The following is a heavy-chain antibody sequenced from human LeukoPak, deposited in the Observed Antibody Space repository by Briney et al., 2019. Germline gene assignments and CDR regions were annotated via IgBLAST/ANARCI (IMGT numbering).Heavy chain of an antibody. V-gene: IGHV4-34*01. CDR3: ARDSTYAFWWFDP. Sequence: SETLSLTCAVYGGSFSGYYWSWIRQPPGKGLEWIGEINHSGSTNYNPSLKSRVTISVDTSKNQFSLKLSSVTAADTAVYYCARDSTYAFWWFDPWGQGTLVTVSS. CDR1: GGSFSGYY. D-gene: IGHD3-3*02. J-gene: IGHJ5*02. CDR2: INHSGST.